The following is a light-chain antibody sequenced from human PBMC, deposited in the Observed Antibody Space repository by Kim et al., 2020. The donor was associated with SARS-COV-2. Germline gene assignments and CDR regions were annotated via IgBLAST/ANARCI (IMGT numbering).Light chain of an antibody. Sequence: GQRVTISCSGSSAIVGNDFVSWYQHLPGAAPKLVMYDNNKRPSGVSARFSGSKSGTSATLDITGLQPGDEADYYCGTWDRSLSVGVFGTGTKVTVL. CDR1: SAIVGNDF. J-gene: IGLJ1*01. CDR3: GTWDRSLSVGV. CDR2: DNN. V-gene: IGLV1-51*01.